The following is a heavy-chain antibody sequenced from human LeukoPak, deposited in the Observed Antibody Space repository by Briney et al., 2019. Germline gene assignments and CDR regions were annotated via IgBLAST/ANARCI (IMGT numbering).Heavy chain of an antibody. D-gene: IGHD3-3*01. V-gene: IGHV4-34*01. J-gene: IGHJ5*02. CDR2: INHSGST. CDR3: ARGLPRNDFWSGFATYWFDP. Sequence: PSETLSLTCAVYGGSFSGYYRSWIRQPPGKGLEWIGEINHSGSTNYKPSLRSRVTISVDRPKKQFSLKLSSVNVADTAVYYCARGLPRNDFWSGFATYWFDPWGRGTLVTVSS. CDR1: GGSFSGYY.